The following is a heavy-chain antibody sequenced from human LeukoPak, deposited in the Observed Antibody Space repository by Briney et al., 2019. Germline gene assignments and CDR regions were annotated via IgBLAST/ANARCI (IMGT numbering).Heavy chain of an antibody. V-gene: IGHV3-21*01. D-gene: IGHD4-17*01. CDR1: GFTFSSYS. J-gene: IGHJ6*02. Sequence: PGGSLRLSCAASGFTFSSYSMNWVRQAPGKGLEWVSSISSSGGDISSSGGYIYYADSVKGRFTISRDNAKNSLYLQMNSLRAEYTAVYYCARDYGEFVSYYGMDVWGQGTTVIVSS. CDR2: ISSSGGDISSSGGYI. CDR3: ARDYGEFVSYYGMDV.